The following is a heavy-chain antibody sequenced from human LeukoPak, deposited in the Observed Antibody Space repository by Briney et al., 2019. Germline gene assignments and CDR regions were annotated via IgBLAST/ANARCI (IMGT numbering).Heavy chain of an antibody. V-gene: IGHV1-8*01. D-gene: IGHD3-10*01. CDR2: MNPNSGNT. CDR1: GYTFTSYD. CDR3: ARVGDEKIWFGETGYGYYYYMDV. J-gene: IGHJ6*03. Sequence: GASVKVSCKASGYTFTSYDINWVRQATGQGLEWMGWMNPNSGNTGYAQKFQGRVTMTRNTSISTAYMELSGLRSEDTAVYYCARVGDEKIWFGETGYGYYYYMDVWGKGTTVTISS.